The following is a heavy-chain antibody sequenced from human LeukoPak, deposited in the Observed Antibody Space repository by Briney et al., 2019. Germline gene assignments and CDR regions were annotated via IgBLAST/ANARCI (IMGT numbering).Heavy chain of an antibody. CDR2: ISGSDGSR. CDR1: GFTFSSYA. CDR3: ARMPDFRTEFFY. D-gene: IGHD1-1*01. Sequence: QPGGSLRLSCAASGFTFSSYAMSWVRQAPGKGLEWVSAISGSDGSRYYADSVKGRFTISRDNAKNTLYLQMNSLRAEDTAVYYCARMPDFRTEFFYWGQGTLVTVSS. V-gene: IGHV3-23*01. J-gene: IGHJ4*02.